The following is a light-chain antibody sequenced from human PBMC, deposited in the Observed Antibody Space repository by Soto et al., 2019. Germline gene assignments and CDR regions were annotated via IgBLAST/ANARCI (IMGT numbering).Light chain of an antibody. Sequence: EIVMTQSPATLSVSPGERATLSCRASQSVSSNLAWYQQKPGQGPRLLIYGASTRATGIPARFSGGGSGTDFTLTISSLQSEDFAVYYCQQYNIWPRAFGQGTKV. V-gene: IGKV3-15*01. CDR1: QSVSSN. CDR2: GAS. CDR3: QQYNIWPRA. J-gene: IGKJ1*01.